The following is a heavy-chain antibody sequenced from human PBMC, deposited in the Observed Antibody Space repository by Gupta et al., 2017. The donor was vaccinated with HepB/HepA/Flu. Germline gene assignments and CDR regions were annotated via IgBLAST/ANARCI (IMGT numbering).Heavy chain of an antibody. D-gene: IGHD3-22*01. V-gene: IGHV4-34*01. CDR1: GGSFSGYY. CDR3: ARGRPGYSDRSGYPRAAPVRSWCDT. CDR2: ISHSGST. Sequence: QVQLQQWGAGLLKPSEPLSLACAVDGGSFSGYYWCWISRSPGKGLEWIGEISHSGSTNYNPSLKSRVTISVDTSKSKFSLKLTSVTAADTASYYCARGRPGYSDRSGYPRAAPVRSWCDTWGQGTLVTVSS. J-gene: IGHJ5*02.